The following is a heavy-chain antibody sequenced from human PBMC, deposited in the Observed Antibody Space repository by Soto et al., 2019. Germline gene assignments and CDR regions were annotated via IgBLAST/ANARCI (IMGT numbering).Heavy chain of an antibody. J-gene: IGHJ4*02. D-gene: IGHD6-13*01. Sequence: PVGSLRLSCAASGFTFSTYAMSWVRQAPGRGLEWVSAISGSGISTYYADSVMGRFTISRDSSKNTLYLQMNSLRAEDTAVYYCAKEHHYSSRWSEFDYWGQGTLVTVSS. CDR3: AKEHHYSSRWSEFDY. V-gene: IGHV3-23*01. CDR2: ISGSGIST. CDR1: GFTFSTYA.